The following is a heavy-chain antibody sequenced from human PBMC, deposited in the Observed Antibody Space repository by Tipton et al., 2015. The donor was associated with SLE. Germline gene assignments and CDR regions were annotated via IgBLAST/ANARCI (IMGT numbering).Heavy chain of an antibody. V-gene: IGHV4-34*01. CDR1: GGSFNGYS. D-gene: IGHD6-13*01. J-gene: IGHJ4*02. CDR3: ARGIGSSWGHY. CDR2: ISHSRTT. Sequence: LRLSCAVSGGSFNGYSWSWVRQSPGKGLEWIGEISHSRTTNYNPSLKSRVTISVDTPKNQFSLKLSSVTAADTAVYYCARGIGSSWGHYWGQGTLVTVSS.